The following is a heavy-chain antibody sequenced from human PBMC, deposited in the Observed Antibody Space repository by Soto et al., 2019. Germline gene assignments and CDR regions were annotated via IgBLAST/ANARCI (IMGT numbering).Heavy chain of an antibody. Sequence: QVQLQESGPGLVKPSGTLSLTCAVSGDSISSSNWWSWVRQPPGKGLDWIGEIHHSGNTNYNPSLRSRVTISVDKSKNQLSLKLSSVTAADTAVYYCARNVGNYYDGSPAGHFDFWGQGTLVTVSS. CDR2: IHHSGNT. J-gene: IGHJ4*02. V-gene: IGHV4-4*02. D-gene: IGHD3-22*01. CDR1: GDSISSSNW. CDR3: ARNVGNYYDGSPAGHFDF.